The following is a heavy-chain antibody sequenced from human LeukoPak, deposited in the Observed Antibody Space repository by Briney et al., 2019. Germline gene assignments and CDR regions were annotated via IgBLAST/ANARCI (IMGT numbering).Heavy chain of an antibody. CDR2: IDTAGDT. V-gene: IGHV3-13*01. D-gene: IGHD2-15*01. Sequence: QPGGSLRLSCAASGFTFSNYDMHWARQPTGKGLEWVSAIDTAGDTLYPESVRGRFTFSRENAKNSLSLQMNSLRAEDTAVYYCARAWRGCIGGRCPYYFDYWGQGTLVTVSS. J-gene: IGHJ4*02. CDR1: GFTFSNYD. CDR3: ARAWRGCIGGRCPYYFDY.